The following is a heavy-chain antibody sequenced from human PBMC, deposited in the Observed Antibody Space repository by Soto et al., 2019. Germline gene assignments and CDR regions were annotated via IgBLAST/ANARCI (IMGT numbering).Heavy chain of an antibody. CDR1: GYTFITYG. V-gene: IGHV1-18*01. CDR2: ISAYNGDT. D-gene: IGHD1-7*01. J-gene: IGHJ4*02. CDR3: ARGGGGTTTPKPQF. Sequence: QVQLVQSGAEVKKPGASVKVSCKASGYTFITYGVSWVRQAPGQGLEWMGWISAYNGDTNYAQNLQGRVTMTTDTSTTPANRGGGSRRSNDTAVLYCARGGGGTTTPKPQFWGQGPLVPVSS.